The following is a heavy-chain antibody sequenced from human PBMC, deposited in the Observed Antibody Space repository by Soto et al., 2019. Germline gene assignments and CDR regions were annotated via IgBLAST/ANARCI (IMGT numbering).Heavy chain of an antibody. CDR1: GFTFSSYG. D-gene: IGHD3-10*01. J-gene: IGHJ3*02. CDR3: ARDRGSGSYQALDAFDI. Sequence: GGSLRLSCAASGFTFSSYGMHWVRQAPGKGLEWVAVIWYDGSNKYYADSVKGRFTISRDNSKNTLYLQMNSLRAEDTAVYYCARDRGSGSYQALDAFDIWGQGTMVTVSS. V-gene: IGHV3-33*01. CDR2: IWYDGSNK.